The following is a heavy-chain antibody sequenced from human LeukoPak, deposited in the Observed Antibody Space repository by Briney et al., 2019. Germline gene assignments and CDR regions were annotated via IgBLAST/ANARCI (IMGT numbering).Heavy chain of an antibody. CDR3: VRVWPPNAVDRGMTYSDFTALDV. J-gene: IGHJ3*01. D-gene: IGHD1-20*01. V-gene: IGHV1-18*01. CDR2: ISPYDGNT. Sequence: VKVSCKASNYTFASYGLSWVRQAPGQGLQWVGWISPYDGNTNYAQRFQARVTMSIDKSTRTVYMGLRRLRLDDTAVYYCVRVWPPNAVDRGMTYSDFTALDVWGQGTTVTVSS. CDR1: NYTFASYG.